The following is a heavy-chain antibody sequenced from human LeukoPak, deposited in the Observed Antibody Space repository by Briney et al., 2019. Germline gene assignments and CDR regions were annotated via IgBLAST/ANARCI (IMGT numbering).Heavy chain of an antibody. D-gene: IGHD6-13*01. CDR1: GGSISSSSSY. CDR2: IYYSGTT. CDR3: AREDDSSSREYYFDY. J-gene: IGHJ4*02. V-gene: IGHV4-39*07. Sequence: PSETLSLACTVSGGSISSSSSYWGWIRQPPGKGLEWIGSIYYSGTTYYNPSLKSRVTMSVDTSKNQFSLKLSSVTAADTAVYYCAREDDSSSREYYFDYWGQGTLVTVSS.